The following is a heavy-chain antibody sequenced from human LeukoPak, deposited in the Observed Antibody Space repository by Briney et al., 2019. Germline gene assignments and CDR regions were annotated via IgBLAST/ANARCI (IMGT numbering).Heavy chain of an antibody. CDR3: ARVSGPGWAYDAFDI. J-gene: IGHJ3*02. CDR1: GYTFTGYY. V-gene: IGHV1-2*02. D-gene: IGHD1-26*01. Sequence: ASVKVSCKASGYTFTGYYMHWVRQAPGQGLEWMGWINPNSGGTNYAQKFQGRVTMTRDTSISTAYMELSRLRSDDTAVYYCARVSGPGWAYDAFDIWGQGTMVTVSS. CDR2: INPNSGGT.